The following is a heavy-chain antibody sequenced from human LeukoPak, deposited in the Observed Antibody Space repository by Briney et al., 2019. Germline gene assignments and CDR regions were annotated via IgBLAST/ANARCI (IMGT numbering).Heavy chain of an antibody. D-gene: IGHD2-2*02. CDR3: TREGCGATSCYTNDY. Sequence: PGGSLRLSCAASGFTFSASPMHWVRQASGKGLEWVGRITGTHATAYSATVKGRFTISRGDSKYTTYLQMNSLETEDTAVYYCTREGCGATSCYTNDYWGQGTLVTVSS. J-gene: IGHJ4*02. CDR2: ITGTHAT. V-gene: IGHV3-73*01. CDR1: GFTFSASP.